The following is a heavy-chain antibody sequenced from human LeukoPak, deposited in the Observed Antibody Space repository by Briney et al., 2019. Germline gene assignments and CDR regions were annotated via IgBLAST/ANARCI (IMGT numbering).Heavy chain of an antibody. V-gene: IGHV1-18*04. CDR2: ISAYNGNT. D-gene: IGHD3-22*01. CDR1: GYTFTGYY. Sequence: ASVKVSCKASGYTFTGYYMHWVRQAPGQGLEWMGWISAYNGNTNYAQKLQGRVTMTTDTSTSTAYMELRSLRSDDTAVYYCAREFSDSSGFGGAFDIWGQGTMVTVSS. CDR3: AREFSDSSGFGGAFDI. J-gene: IGHJ3*02.